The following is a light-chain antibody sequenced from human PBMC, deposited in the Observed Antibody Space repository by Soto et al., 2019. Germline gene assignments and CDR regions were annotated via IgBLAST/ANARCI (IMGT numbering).Light chain of an antibody. Sequence: DIQMTQSPSSLSASVGDRVTITCRASQRISSRLAWYQQKPGKAPNLLIYKASSLESGVPSRFSGSGSGTEFTLTVSSLQPDDFATYYCQQYNSFPWTFGQGTKVEIE. J-gene: IGKJ1*01. CDR2: KAS. CDR3: QQYNSFPWT. CDR1: QRISSR. V-gene: IGKV1-5*03.